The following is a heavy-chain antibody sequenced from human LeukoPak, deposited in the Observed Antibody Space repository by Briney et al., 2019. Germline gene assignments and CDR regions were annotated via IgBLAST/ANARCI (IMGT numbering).Heavy chain of an antibody. J-gene: IGHJ4*02. D-gene: IGHD2-21*02. CDR3: ARVAYCGGDCLNYFDY. V-gene: IGHV3-48*04. CDR2: ISGSGSTI. CDR1: GFTFSTYS. Sequence: GGSLRLSCAASGFTFSTYSMNWVRQAPGKGLECVSYISGSGSTIYYADSVKGRFTISRDNAKNSLYLQMNSLRAEDTAVHYCARVAYCGGDCLNYFDYWGQGTLVTVSS.